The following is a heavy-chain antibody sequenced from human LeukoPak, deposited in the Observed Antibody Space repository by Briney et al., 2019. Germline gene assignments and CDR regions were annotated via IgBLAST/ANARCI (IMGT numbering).Heavy chain of an antibody. CDR3: ARGDGIVAPCYFDY. CDR2: INHSGST. D-gene: IGHD1-26*01. Sequence: SETQSLTCAVYGGSFSGYYWSWIRQPPGKGLEWIVEINHSGSTNYNPSLKSRVTISVDTSKNQFSLKLSSVTAADTAVYYCARGDGIVAPCYFDYWGQGTLVTVSS. V-gene: IGHV4-34*01. J-gene: IGHJ4*02. CDR1: GGSFSGYY.